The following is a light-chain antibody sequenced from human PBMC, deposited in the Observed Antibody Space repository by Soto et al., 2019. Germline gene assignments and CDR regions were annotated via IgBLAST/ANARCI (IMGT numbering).Light chain of an antibody. V-gene: IGKV1-5*01. CDR2: GAS. Sequence: DIQMTQSPSTLSASVGDRVTITCRASQSISSWLAWYQQKPGKAPTLLIFGASSLESGVSSRSSGSGSGTEFTLTINSLQPDDFATYYCQQYHIYSGTFGQGTKVDIK. CDR3: QQYHIYSGT. J-gene: IGKJ1*01. CDR1: QSISSW.